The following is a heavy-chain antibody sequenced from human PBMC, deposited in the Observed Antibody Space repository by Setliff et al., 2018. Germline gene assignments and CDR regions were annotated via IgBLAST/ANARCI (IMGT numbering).Heavy chain of an antibody. D-gene: IGHD3-10*01. V-gene: IGHV3-23*01. CDR3: ARVWFGNMDV. CDR2: ISGSAGSI. J-gene: IGHJ6*03. CDR1: GFTFSDYA. Sequence: GGSLRLSCAASGFTFSDYAMSWVRQAPGKGLEWVSTISGSAGSIHLADSVKGRFTISRDNARNSLYLQMNSLRAEDTAVYYCARVWFGNMDVWGKGTTITVSS.